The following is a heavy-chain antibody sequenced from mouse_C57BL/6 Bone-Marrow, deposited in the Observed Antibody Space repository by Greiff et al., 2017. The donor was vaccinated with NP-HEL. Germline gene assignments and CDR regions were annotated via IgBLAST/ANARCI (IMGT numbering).Heavy chain of an antibody. Sequence: QVQLKESGAELARPGASVKMSCKASGYTFTSYTMHWVKQRPGQGLEWIGYINPSSGYTKYNQKFKDKATLTADKSSSTAYMQLSSLTSEDSAVYYCAKGWPITTVVATNYAMDYWGQGTSVTVSS. V-gene: IGHV1-4*01. D-gene: IGHD1-1*01. CDR2: INPSSGYT. CDR1: GYTFTSYT. CDR3: AKGWPITTVVATNYAMDY. J-gene: IGHJ4*01.